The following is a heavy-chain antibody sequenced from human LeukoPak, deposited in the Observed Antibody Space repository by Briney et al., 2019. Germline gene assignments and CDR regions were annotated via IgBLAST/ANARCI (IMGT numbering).Heavy chain of an antibody. J-gene: IGHJ4*02. CDR2: IIPILGIA. D-gene: IGHD3-10*01. V-gene: IGHV1-69*04. CDR3: ARKYLYGSGKPHFDY. Sequence: GSSVKVSCKASGGTFSSYAISWLRQAPGQGLEWMGRIIPILGIANYAQKFQGRVTITADKSTSTAYMELSSLRSDDTAVYYCARKYLYGSGKPHFDYWGQGALVTVSS. CDR1: GGTFSSYA.